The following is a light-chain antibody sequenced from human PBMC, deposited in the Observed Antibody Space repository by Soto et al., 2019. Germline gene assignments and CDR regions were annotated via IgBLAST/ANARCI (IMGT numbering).Light chain of an antibody. J-gene: IGKJ4*01. CDR2: DAS. V-gene: IGKV1-5*01. Sequence: DIQMTQSPSTLSASLGDRVTITCRASQSISSWLSWYQQKPGKAPKLLIYDASSLESGVPSRFSGSGSGTEFTLTISSLQPEDVAAYYCQKYNSAPLTFGGGTKVDIK. CDR1: QSISSW. CDR3: QKYNSAPLT.